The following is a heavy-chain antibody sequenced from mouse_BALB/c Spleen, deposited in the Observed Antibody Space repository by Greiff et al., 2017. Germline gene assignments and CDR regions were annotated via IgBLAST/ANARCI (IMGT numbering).Heavy chain of an antibody. CDR1: GFSLTSYG. Sequence: QVQLQQSGPGLVQPSQSLSITCTVSGFSLTSYGVHWVRQSPGKGLEWLGVIWSGGSTDYNAAFISRLSISKDNTKSQVFFKRNSLQANDTAIYYCARNEDDDGRGFAYWGQGTLGTVSA. V-gene: IGHV2-2*02. CDR3: ARNEDDDGRGFAY. D-gene: IGHD2-4*01. CDR2: IWSGGST. J-gene: IGHJ3*01.